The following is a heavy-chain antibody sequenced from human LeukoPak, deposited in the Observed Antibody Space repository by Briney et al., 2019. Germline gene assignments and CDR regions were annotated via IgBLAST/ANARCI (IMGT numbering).Heavy chain of an antibody. Sequence: QTLSLTCAISGDSVSSNSAAWNWIRQSPSRGLEWLGRTYYRSKWYYGYAVSVKSRMTINPDTSKNQFSLQLNSVTPEDTALYYCTRSLPGRLYHFDYWGQGTLVTVSS. CDR3: TRSLPGRLYHFDY. V-gene: IGHV6-1*01. D-gene: IGHD6-25*01. CDR1: GDSVSSNSAA. J-gene: IGHJ4*02. CDR2: TYYRSKWYY.